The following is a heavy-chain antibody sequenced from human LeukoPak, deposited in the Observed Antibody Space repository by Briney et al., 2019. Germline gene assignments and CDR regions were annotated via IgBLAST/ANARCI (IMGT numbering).Heavy chain of an antibody. J-gene: IGHJ6*03. Sequence: PSETLSLTCAVYGGSFSGYYWSWIRQPPGKGLEWIGEINHSGSTNYNPSLKSRVTISVDTSKNQFSLKLSSVTAADTAVYYCARALFITILGYMDVWGKGTTVTVSS. D-gene: IGHD3-3*01. CDR1: GGSFSGYY. V-gene: IGHV4-34*01. CDR3: ARALFITILGYMDV. CDR2: INHSGST.